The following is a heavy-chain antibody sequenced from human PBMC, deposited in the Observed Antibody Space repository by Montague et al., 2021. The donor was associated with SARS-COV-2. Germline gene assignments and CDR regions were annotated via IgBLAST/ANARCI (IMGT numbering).Heavy chain of an antibody. CDR3: ARRGWFGELL. CDR1: GGSISSSSNY. Sequence: SETLSFTCSVSGGSISSSSNYWGWIRQPPGKGLEWIGNIYYSGSTYYXSSLKSRVTISVDTSKNQFSLKLSSVTAADTAVYYCARRGWFGELLWGQGTLVTVSS. J-gene: IGHJ4*02. CDR2: IYYSGST. V-gene: IGHV4-39*01. D-gene: IGHD3-10*01.